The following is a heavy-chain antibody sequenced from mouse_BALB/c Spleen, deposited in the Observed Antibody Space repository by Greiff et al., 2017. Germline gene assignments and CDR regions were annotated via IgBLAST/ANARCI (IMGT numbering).Heavy chain of an antibody. CDR2: ISSGGST. D-gene: IGHD2-3*01. Sequence: EVKLVESGGGLVKPGGSLKLSCAASGFTFSSYAMSWVRQTPEKRLEWVASISSGGSTYYPDSVKGRFTISRDNARNILYLQMSSLRSEDTAMYYCARGLFDGYFDYWGQGTTLTVSS. J-gene: IGHJ2*01. CDR1: GFTFSSYA. V-gene: IGHV5-6-5*01. CDR3: ARGLFDGYFDY.